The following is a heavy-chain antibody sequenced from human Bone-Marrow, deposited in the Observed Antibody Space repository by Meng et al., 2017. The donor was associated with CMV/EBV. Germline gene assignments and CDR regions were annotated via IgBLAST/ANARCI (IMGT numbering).Heavy chain of an antibody. CDR3: ARGGEGPMGITNDAFDI. D-gene: IGHD3-22*01. V-gene: IGHV4-4*02. J-gene: IGHJ3*02. CDR1: GGSISSSNW. Sequence: SETLSLTCAVSGGSISSSNWWSWVRQPPGKGLEWIGEIYHSGSTNYNPSLKSRVTISVDKSKNQFSLKLSSVTAADTAVYYCARGGEGPMGITNDAFDIWGQGTMVTVSS. CDR2: IYHSGST.